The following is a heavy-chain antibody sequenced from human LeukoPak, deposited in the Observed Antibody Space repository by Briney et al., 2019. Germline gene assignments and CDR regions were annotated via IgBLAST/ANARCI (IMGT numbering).Heavy chain of an antibody. Sequence: ASVKVSCKASGYTFTGYYMHWVRQAPGQGLEWMGWINPNSGGTNYAQKFQGRVTITRDTSISTAYMELSRLRSDDTAVYYCARDWGTAMVTFTYNWFDPWGQGTLVTVSS. CDR1: GYTFTGYY. V-gene: IGHV1-2*02. J-gene: IGHJ5*02. CDR2: INPNSGGT. D-gene: IGHD5-18*01. CDR3: ARDWGTAMVTFTYNWFDP.